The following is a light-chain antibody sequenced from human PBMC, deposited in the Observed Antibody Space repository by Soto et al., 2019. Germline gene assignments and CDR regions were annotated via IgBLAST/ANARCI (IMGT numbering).Light chain of an antibody. Sequence: QSALTQPPSASGSPGQSVTISCTGTSSDVGGYNYVSWYQQHPGKAPKLMIYEVSKRPSGVPDRFSGSKSGTSASLAITGLQAEDEADYYCQSYDSSLSGLGVFGGGTKLTVL. V-gene: IGLV2-8*01. CDR2: EVS. J-gene: IGLJ3*02. CDR1: SSDVGGYNY. CDR3: QSYDSSLSGLGV.